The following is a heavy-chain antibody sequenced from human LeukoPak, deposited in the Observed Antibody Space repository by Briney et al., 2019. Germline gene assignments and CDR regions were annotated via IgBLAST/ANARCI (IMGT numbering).Heavy chain of an antibody. CDR1: GGTFSSYA. D-gene: IGHD2-15*01. V-gene: IGHV1-69*13. CDR2: IIPIFGTA. J-gene: IGHJ5*02. CDR3: ARGPGLGYCSGGGCYFFDP. Sequence: EASVKVSCKASGGTFSSYAISWVRQAPGQGLEWMGGIIPIFGTANYAQKFQGRVTITADESTSTAYMELSSLRSEDTAVYYCARGPGLGYCSGGGCYFFDPWGQGTLVTVSS.